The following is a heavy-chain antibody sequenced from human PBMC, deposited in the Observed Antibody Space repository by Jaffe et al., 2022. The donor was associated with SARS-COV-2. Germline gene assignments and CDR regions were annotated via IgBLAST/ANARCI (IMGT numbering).Heavy chain of an antibody. CDR1: GFTFSSYS. J-gene: IGHJ4*02. Sequence: EVQLVESGGGLVKPGGSLRLSCAASGFTFSSYSMNWVRQAPGKGLEWVSSISSSSSYIYYADSVKGRFTISRDNAKNSLYLQMNSLRAEDTAVYYCARRQGVGTSPKTPYDYWGQGTLVTVSS. D-gene: IGHD2-8*01. CDR3: ARRQGVGTSPKTPYDY. CDR2: ISSSSSYI. V-gene: IGHV3-21*01.